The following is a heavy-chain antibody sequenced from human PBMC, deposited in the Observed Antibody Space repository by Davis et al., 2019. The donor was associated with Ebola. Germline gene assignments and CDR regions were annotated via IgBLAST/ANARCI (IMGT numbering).Heavy chain of an antibody. Sequence: ASVKVSCKASGYTFTSYYMHWVRQAPGQGLEWMGIINPSGGSTSYAQKFQGRVTMTRGTSTSTVYMELSSLRSEDTAVYYCARDPGIVGASPFFDYWGQGTLVTVSS. V-gene: IGHV1-46*01. D-gene: IGHD3-10*01. CDR2: INPSGGST. CDR1: GYTFTSYY. J-gene: IGHJ4*02. CDR3: ARDPGIVGASPFFDY.